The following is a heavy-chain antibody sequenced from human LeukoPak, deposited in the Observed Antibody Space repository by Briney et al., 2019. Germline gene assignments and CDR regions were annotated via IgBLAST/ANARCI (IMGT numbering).Heavy chain of an antibody. CDR1: GFSFSSHA. V-gene: IGHV3-23*01. Sequence: PGGSLRLSCAASGFSFSSHAMSWVRQAPGKGLEWASAISGSGDNTFYAGSVRGRFTISRDNSKNTLYLQMDSLRAEDTAIYYCAKDFRGAGYFFDYWGQGTLVTVSS. D-gene: IGHD3-10*01. CDR3: AKDFRGAGYFFDY. J-gene: IGHJ4*02. CDR2: ISGSGDNT.